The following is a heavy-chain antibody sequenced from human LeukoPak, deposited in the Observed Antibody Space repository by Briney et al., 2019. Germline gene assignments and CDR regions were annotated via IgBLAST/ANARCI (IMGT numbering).Heavy chain of an antibody. D-gene: IGHD3-9*01. CDR2: ISGTGGTT. CDR1: GFTISGSA. CDR3: VKNDILKGRDH. J-gene: IGHJ4*02. V-gene: IGHV3-23*01. Sequence: GGSPRLSCVGSGFTISGSAMSWVRQAPGKGLEWVSAISGTGGTTYYVDSVKGRFTVSRDNPKNTMYLQLFSLRVEDTAVYYCVKNDILKGRDHWGQGTLVTVSS.